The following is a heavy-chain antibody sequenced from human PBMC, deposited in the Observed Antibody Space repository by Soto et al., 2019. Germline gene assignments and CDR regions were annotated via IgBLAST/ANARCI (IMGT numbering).Heavy chain of an antibody. J-gene: IGHJ6*02. CDR3: ARGEEITIFGVVIIRGMDV. D-gene: IGHD3-3*01. CDR1: GGTFSSYA. Sequence: SVKVSCKASGGTFSSYAISWVRQAPGQGLEWMGGIIPIFGTANYAQKFQGRVTITADKSTSTAYMKLSSLRSEDTAVYYCARGEEITIFGVVIIRGMDVWGQGTTVTVSS. CDR2: IIPIFGTA. V-gene: IGHV1-69*06.